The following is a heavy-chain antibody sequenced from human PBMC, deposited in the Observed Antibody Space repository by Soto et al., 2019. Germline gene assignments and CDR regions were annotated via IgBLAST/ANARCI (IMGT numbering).Heavy chain of an antibody. CDR1: GYTFTSYG. CDR3: ARVKGSGYHNWFDP. CDR2: ISAYNGNT. V-gene: IGHV1-18*01. Sequence: ASVKVSCKASGYTFTSYGISWVRQASGQGLEWMGWISAYNGNTNYAQKLQGRVTMTTDTSTSTAYMELRSLRSDDTAVYYCARVKGSGYHNWFDPWGQGTLVTVSS. J-gene: IGHJ5*02. D-gene: IGHD3-22*01.